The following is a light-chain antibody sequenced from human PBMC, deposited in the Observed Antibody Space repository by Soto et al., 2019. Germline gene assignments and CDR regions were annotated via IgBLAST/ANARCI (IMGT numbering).Light chain of an antibody. CDR2: LNSDGTH. V-gene: IGLV4-69*02. J-gene: IGLJ3*02. CDR1: SGHINYA. Sequence: QLVLTQSPSASASLGASVKLTCTLSSGHINYAIAWHQQRPGKGPRYLMKLNSDGTHSKGDGIPDRFSGSSSGAERYLTISSLQSEDEADYYCQTWGGAIVVFGGGTKLTVL. CDR3: QTWGGAIVV.